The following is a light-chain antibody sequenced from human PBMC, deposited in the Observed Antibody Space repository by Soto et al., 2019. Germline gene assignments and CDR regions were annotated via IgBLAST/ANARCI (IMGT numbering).Light chain of an antibody. V-gene: IGLV1-51*02. CDR2: ESN. CDR1: SSSIGNNY. Sequence: QSALTQPPSVSAAPGQKVIISCSGSSSSIGNNYVSWYQQLPGTAPKLLIYESNRRPLGISDRFSASKSGTSATLGISGLQSGDEADYYCGSWDNSQSGFVFGTGTEVTVL. CDR3: GSWDNSQSGFV. J-gene: IGLJ1*01.